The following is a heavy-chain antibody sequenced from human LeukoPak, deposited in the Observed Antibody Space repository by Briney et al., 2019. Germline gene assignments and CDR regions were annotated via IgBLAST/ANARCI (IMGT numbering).Heavy chain of an antibody. CDR3: AKGGSSGWYIWLDY. V-gene: IGHV3-23*01. J-gene: IGHJ4*02. CDR2: ISSSGGST. Sequence: GGSLRLSCAASGFTFSSYAMSWVRQAPGKGLEWVSAISSSGGSTYYADSVKGRFTISRDNSKNTLYLQMNSLRAEDTAVYHCAKGGSSGWYIWLDYWGQGTLVTVSS. D-gene: IGHD6-19*01. CDR1: GFTFSSYA.